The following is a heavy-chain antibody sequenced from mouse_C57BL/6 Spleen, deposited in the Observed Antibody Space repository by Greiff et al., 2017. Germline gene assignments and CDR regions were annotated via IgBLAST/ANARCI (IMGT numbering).Heavy chain of an antibody. D-gene: IGHD3-3*01. CDR2: IDPETGGT. CDR3: TRGWGRDYAMDY. CDR1: GYTFTDYE. V-gene: IGHV1-15*01. J-gene: IGHJ4*01. Sequence: VQLQQSGAELVRPGASVTLSCKASGYTFTDYEMHWVKQTPVHGLEWIGAIDPETGGTAYNQKFKGKAILTADKSSSTAYMELRSLTSEDSAVYYCTRGWGRDYAMDYWGQGTSVTVSS.